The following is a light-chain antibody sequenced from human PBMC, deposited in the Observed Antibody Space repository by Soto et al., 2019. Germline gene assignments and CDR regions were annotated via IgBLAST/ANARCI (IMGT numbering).Light chain of an antibody. Sequence: ALTQPASVSGSPGQWITISCVGTSGDIGDYNYVSWYQQHPGKVPKVIIYDVSNRPSGVSYRFSGTKSGNTASLTVSGLQAEDEADYYCCSYTRSGTLIFGTGTKVPVL. J-gene: IGLJ1*01. CDR2: DVS. CDR1: SGDIGDYNY. V-gene: IGLV2-14*01. CDR3: CSYTRSGTLI.